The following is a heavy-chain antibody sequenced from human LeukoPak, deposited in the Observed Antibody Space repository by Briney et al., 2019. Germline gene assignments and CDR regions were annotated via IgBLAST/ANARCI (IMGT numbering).Heavy chain of an antibody. CDR2: SRNKADSYTA. CDR3: ATSSWYRLAY. Sequence: GGSRRFSGAASGFTFSASFMSWFGQAPGKGLDWFGRSRNKADSYTAEYAASVKGRFTISRDESKNSLYLQISSLETEDAAVYYCATSSWYRLAYWGQGSLVTVSS. CDR1: GFTFSASF. V-gene: IGHV3-72*01. D-gene: IGHD6-13*01. J-gene: IGHJ4*02.